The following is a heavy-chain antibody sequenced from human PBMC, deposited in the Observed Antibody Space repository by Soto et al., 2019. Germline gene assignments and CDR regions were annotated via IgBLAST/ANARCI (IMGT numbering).Heavy chain of an antibody. CDR1: GFTFTSSA. CDR2: IVVGSGNT. J-gene: IGHJ6*02. Sequence: ASVKVSCKASGFTFTSSAVQWVRQARGQRLEWIGWIVVGSGNTNYAQKFQERVTITRDMSTSTAYMELSSLRSEDTAVYYCAADPRNYYGMDVWGQGTTVTVS. CDR3: AADPRNYYGMDV. V-gene: IGHV1-58*01.